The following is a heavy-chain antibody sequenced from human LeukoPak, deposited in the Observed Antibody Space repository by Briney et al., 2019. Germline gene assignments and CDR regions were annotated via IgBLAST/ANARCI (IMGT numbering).Heavy chain of an antibody. V-gene: IGHV3-30-3*01. CDR1: GFTFSSYA. Sequence: GGSLRLSCAASGFTFSSYAMHWVRQAPGKGLEWVAVISYDGSIKYYADSVKGRFTISRDNSKNTLYLQMNSLRAEDTAVYYCVRRRRNWGHDAFDIWGQGTMVTVSS. CDR2: ISYDGSIK. J-gene: IGHJ3*02. D-gene: IGHD7-27*01. CDR3: VRRRRNWGHDAFDI.